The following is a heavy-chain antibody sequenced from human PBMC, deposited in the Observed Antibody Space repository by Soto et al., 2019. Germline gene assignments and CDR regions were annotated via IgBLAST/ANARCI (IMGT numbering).Heavy chain of an antibody. CDR3: ARWYMVRGVIMNFYFDY. CDR1: GGSISSGGYY. J-gene: IGHJ4*02. V-gene: IGHV4-31*03. D-gene: IGHD3-10*01. CDR2: IYYSGST. Sequence: SETLSLTCTVSGGSISSGGYYWSWIRQHPGKGLEWIGYIYYSGSTYYNPSLKSRVTISVDTSKNQFSLKLSSVTAADTAVYYCARWYMVRGVIMNFYFDYWGQGTLVTVSS.